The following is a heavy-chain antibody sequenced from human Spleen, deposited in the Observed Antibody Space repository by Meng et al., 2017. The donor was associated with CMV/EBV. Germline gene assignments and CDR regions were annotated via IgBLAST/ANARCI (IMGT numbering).Heavy chain of an antibody. V-gene: IGHV3-48*03. D-gene: IGHD3-10*01. CDR3: ARERGILLWFGESSDMDV. CDR1: GFTFSGFE. J-gene: IGHJ6*02. Sequence: GESLKISCVASGFTFSGFEVSWVRQAPRKGLEWLSYIGSSGSNIFYADSVKGRFTISRDNAKNSLYLQMNSLRAEDTAVYYCARERGILLWFGESSDMDVWGQGTTVTVSS. CDR2: IGSSGSNI.